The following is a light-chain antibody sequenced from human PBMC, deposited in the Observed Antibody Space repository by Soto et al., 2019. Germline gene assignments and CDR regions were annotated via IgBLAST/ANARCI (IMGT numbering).Light chain of an antibody. CDR3: QQYYSYPWT. CDR2: AAS. V-gene: IGKV1-17*01. J-gene: IGKJ1*01. Sequence: DIQMTQSPSSLSASVGDRVTITCRASQGIRSDLAWYQQKPGKAPKLLIYAASTLQSGVPSRFSGSGSGTDFTLTISCLQSEDFATYYCQQYYSYPWTFGQGTKVDIK. CDR1: QGIRSD.